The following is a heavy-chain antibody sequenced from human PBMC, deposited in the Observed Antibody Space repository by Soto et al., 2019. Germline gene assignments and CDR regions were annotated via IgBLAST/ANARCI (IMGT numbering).Heavy chain of an antibody. D-gene: IGHD3-10*01. CDR3: EKVRVSFRITMVRGVIQDYYGMDV. Sequence: EVQLLESGGGVVQPGGSLRLSCAASGFTFSSYAMSWVRQAPGKGLEWVSAISGSGGSTYYADSVKGRFTISRDNSKNTLYMQMNSLRAEDTAVYYCEKVRVSFRITMVRGVIQDYYGMDVWGQGTTVTVSS. V-gene: IGHV3-23*01. CDR1: GFTFSSYA. CDR2: ISGSGGST. J-gene: IGHJ6*02.